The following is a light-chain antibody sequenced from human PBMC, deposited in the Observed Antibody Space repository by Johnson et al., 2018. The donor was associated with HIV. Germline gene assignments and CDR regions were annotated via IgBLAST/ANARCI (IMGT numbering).Light chain of an antibody. V-gene: IGLV1-51*02. CDR1: SSNIGNNY. CDR2: EHN. CDR3: GTWDTSLSAFV. J-gene: IGLJ1*01. Sequence: QSVLTQPPSVSAAPGQKVTISCAGSSSNIGNNYVSWYQQLPGTAPKLLIYEHNKRPLGIPDRFSGSKSGTSATLGITGLQTGDEADFYCGTWDTSLSAFVFGTGTKLTV.